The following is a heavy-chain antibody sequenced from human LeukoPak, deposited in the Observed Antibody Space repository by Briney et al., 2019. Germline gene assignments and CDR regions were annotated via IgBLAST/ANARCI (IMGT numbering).Heavy chain of an antibody. CDR2: ISSSSSTI. Sequence: PSETLSLTCTVSGGSISSYYWSWIRQPPGKGLEWVSYISSSSSTIYYADSVKGRFTISRDNAKNSLYLQMNSLRAEDTAVYYCARDRGTLRGYSGYGTFDYWGQGTLVTVSS. CDR1: GGSISSYY. V-gene: IGHV3-11*04. J-gene: IGHJ4*02. CDR3: ARDRGTLRGYSGYGTFDY. D-gene: IGHD5-12*01.